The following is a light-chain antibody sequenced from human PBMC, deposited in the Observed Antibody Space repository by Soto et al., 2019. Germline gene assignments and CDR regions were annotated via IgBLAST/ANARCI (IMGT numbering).Light chain of an antibody. J-gene: IGLJ1*01. CDR3: GSWDSSLSAYV. CDR2: DDN. CDR1: SSDIGDYDY. Sequence: QSALTQPPSASGSPGQSVTISCTGTSSDIGDYDYVSWYQQHPGKAPKLIIYDDNKRPSGIPDRFSGSKSGTSATLGITGFQTGDEADYYCGSWDSSLSAYVFGTGTKLTVL. V-gene: IGLV1-51*01.